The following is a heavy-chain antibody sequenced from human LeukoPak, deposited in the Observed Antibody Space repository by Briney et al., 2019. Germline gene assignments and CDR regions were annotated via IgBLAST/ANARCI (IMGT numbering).Heavy chain of an antibody. CDR2: ISDRSSTI. Sequence: PGGSLRLSCAASGFTFTEYSIIWVRQAPGKGLEWVSFISDISDRSSTIHYADSVKGRFTISRDNAERSVYLQMNSLRADDTAVYYCARVRGPTLKTCYMDVWGTGNTVTVSS. V-gene: IGHV3-48*04. CDR3: ARVRGPTLKTCYMDV. D-gene: IGHD3-10*01. CDR1: GFTFTEYS. J-gene: IGHJ6*03.